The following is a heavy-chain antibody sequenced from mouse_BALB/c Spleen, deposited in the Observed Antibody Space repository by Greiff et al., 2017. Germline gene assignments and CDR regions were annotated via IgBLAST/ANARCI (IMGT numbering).Heavy chain of an antibody. D-gene: IGHD2-4*01. CDR2: IWWDDVK. J-gene: IGHJ3*01. V-gene: IGHV8-8*01. CDR1: GFSLRTSGMG. CDR3: ARLIYYDYTLAY. Sequence: QVTLNECGPGILPPSQTLSLTCSFSGFSLRTSGMGVGWIRQPSGTGLEWLAHIWWDDVKRYNPALKSRLTISKDTSSSQVFLKIASVDTADTATYYCARLIYYDYTLAYWGQGTLVTVSA.